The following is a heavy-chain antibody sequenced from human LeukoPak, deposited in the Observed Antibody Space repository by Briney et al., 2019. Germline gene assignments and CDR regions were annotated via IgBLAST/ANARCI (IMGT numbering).Heavy chain of an antibody. CDR1: GFTFSSYW. J-gene: IGHJ3*02. CDR2: INSDGSST. Sequence: GGSLRLSCAASGFTFSSYWMHWVRQVPGKGLVWVSRINSDGSSTIYADSVKGRFTISRDNSKNTLYVQMNSLRAADTAVYYCSTGSGHAFDIWGRGTMVTVSS. V-gene: IGHV3-74*01. D-gene: IGHD3-10*01. CDR3: STGSGHAFDI.